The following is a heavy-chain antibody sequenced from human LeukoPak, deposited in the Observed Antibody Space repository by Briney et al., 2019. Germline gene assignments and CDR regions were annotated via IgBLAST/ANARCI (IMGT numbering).Heavy chain of an antibody. Sequence: PGGSLRLSCAASGFTFSNAWMSWVRQAPGKGLEWVGRIKSKTDVGTTDYAAPVKGRFAISRDDSKNTLYPQMKSLKTEDTAVYYCTTGYYGSGSYPIDYWGQGTLVTVSS. V-gene: IGHV3-15*01. D-gene: IGHD3-10*01. CDR2: IKSKTDVGTT. J-gene: IGHJ4*02. CDR1: GFTFSNAW. CDR3: TTGYYGSGSYPIDY.